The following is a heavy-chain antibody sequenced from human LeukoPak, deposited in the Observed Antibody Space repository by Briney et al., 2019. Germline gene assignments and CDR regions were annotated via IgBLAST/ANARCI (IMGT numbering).Heavy chain of an antibody. V-gene: IGHV4-39*01. Sequence: SEPLSLACTVSGGSISSSSYYWGWIRQPPGKGLEWIGSIYYSGSTYYNPSLKSRVTISVDTSKNQFSLKLSSVTAADTAVYYCARGTHYYDFWSGYPTSSYYFDYWGQGTLVTVSA. CDR1: GGSISSSSYY. D-gene: IGHD3-3*01. CDR3: ARGTHYYDFWSGYPTSSYYFDY. J-gene: IGHJ4*02. CDR2: IYYSGST.